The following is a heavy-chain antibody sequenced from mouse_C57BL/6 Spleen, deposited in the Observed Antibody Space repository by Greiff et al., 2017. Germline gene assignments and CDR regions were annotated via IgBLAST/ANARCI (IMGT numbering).Heavy chain of an antibody. J-gene: IGHJ4*01. CDR2: IYPGSGST. CDR1: GYTFTSYW. D-gene: IGHD2-1*01. Sequence: VQLQQPGAELVKPGASVKMSCKASGYTFTSYWITWVKQRPGQGLEWIGDIYPGSGSTNYNEKFKSKATLTVDTSSSTAYMQLSSLTSEDSAVYYCARHGNSPHAMDYWGQGTSVTVSS. V-gene: IGHV1-55*01. CDR3: ARHGNSPHAMDY.